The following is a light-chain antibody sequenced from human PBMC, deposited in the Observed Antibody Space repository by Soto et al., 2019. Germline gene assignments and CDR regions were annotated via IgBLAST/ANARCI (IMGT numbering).Light chain of an antibody. CDR1: SSNIGANYD. V-gene: IGLV1-40*01. CDR3: QSFDSILTAWV. J-gene: IGLJ3*02. Sequence: QSVLTQPPSVSGAPGQRVTISCTGSSSNIGANYDVHWYQQLPGTAPKLLISDSTDRPSGVPDRFSGPKSGTSASLAITGLQAEDEADYYCQSFDSILTAWVFGGGTKVTVL. CDR2: DST.